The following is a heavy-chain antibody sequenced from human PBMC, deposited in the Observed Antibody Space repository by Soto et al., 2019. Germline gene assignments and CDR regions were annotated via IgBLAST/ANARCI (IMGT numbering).Heavy chain of an antibody. V-gene: IGHV4-34*01. CDR2: INHSGST. Sequence: PSETLSLTCAVYGGSFSGYYWSWIRQPPGKGLEWIGEINHSGSTNYNPSLKSRVTISVDTSKNQFSLKLSSVTAADTAVYYCARSRLVRVYYYYGMDVWGQGTKVT. D-gene: IGHD6-19*01. J-gene: IGHJ6*02. CDR3: ARSRLVRVYYYYGMDV. CDR1: GGSFSGYY.